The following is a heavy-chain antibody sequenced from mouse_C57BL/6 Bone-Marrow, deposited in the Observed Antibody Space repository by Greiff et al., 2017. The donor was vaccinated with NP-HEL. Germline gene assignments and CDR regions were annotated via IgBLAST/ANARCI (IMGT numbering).Heavy chain of an antibody. D-gene: IGHD1-1*01. J-gene: IGHJ2*01. V-gene: IGHV1-81*01. Sequence: QVHVKQSGAELARPGASVKLSCKASGYTFTSYGISWVKQRTGQGLEWIGEIYPRSGNTYYNEKFKGKATLTADKSSSTAYMELRSLTSEDSAVYFCARGIYYYGSVDYWGQGTTLTVSS. CDR1: GYTFTSYG. CDR3: ARGIYYYGSVDY. CDR2: IYPRSGNT.